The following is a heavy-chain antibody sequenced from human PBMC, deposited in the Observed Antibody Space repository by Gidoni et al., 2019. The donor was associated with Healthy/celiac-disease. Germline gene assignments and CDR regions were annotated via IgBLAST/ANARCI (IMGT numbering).Heavy chain of an antibody. Sequence: QVQLQESGPGLVKPSETLSLTCTVSGGSISSYYWSWIRQPAGKGLEWIGRIYTSGSTNYNPSLKSRVTMSVDTSKNQFSLKLSSVTAADTAVYYCARDSPTYSSSWNRAYSHFDYWGQGTLVTVSS. CDR2: IYTSGST. CDR3: ARDSPTYSSSWNRAYSHFDY. J-gene: IGHJ4*02. CDR1: GGSISSYY. V-gene: IGHV4-4*07. D-gene: IGHD6-13*01.